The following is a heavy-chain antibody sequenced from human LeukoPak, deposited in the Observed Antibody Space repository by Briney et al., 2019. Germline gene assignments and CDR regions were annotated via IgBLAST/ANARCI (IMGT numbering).Heavy chain of an antibody. CDR2: IIPIFGTA. V-gene: IGHV1-69*13. Sequence: ASVKVSCKASGGTFSSYAISWVRQAPGQGLEWMGGIIPIFGTANYAQKFQGRVTITADESTSTAYMELSSLRSEDTAVYYRAGRFGELSEFDYWGQGTLVTVSS. CDR3: AGRFGELSEFDY. CDR1: GGTFSSYA. D-gene: IGHD3-10*01. J-gene: IGHJ4*02.